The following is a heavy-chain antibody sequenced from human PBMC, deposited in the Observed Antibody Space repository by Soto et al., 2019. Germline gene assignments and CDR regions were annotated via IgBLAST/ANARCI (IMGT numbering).Heavy chain of an antibody. J-gene: IGHJ5*02. CDR2: ISGTADNT. CDR3: AKNGYGSDVLWWFGP. CDR1: VFTFGIYA. D-gene: IGHD5-12*01. V-gene: IGHV3-23*01. Sequence: WWSLRLSCSASVFTFGIYAMSWFRQAPGTGLEWVSAISGTADNTYYADSVKGRFTISRDNSKNTLYLQLNSLRAEDTAVYYCAKNGYGSDVLWWFGPWGQGTLVTVSS.